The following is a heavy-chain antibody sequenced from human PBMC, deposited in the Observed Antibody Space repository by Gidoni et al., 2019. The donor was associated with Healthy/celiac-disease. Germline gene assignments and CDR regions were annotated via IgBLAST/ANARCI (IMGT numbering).Heavy chain of an antibody. Sequence: QVQLVESGGGVVQPGRSLRLSCAASGFTFSSYGMHWVRQAPGKGLEWVAVISYDGSNKYYADSVKGRFTISRDNSKNTLYLQMNSLRAEDTAVYYCAKTGYGEPFDYWGQGTLVTVSS. CDR3: AKTGYGEPFDY. CDR2: ISYDGSNK. D-gene: IGHD3-10*01. V-gene: IGHV3-30*18. J-gene: IGHJ4*02. CDR1: GFTFSSYG.